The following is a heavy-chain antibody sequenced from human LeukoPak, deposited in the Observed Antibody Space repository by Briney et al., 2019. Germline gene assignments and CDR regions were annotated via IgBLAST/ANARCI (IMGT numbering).Heavy chain of an antibody. D-gene: IGHD6-6*01. CDR2: INHSGST. J-gene: IGHJ6*03. CDR1: GGSFSGYY. Sequence: PSETLSLTCAVYGGSFSGYYWSWIRQPPGTGLEWIGEINHSGSTNYNPSLKSRVTISVDTSKNQFSLKLSSVTAADTAVYYCATRARRPYYYYYYMDVWGKGTTVTVSS. CDR3: ATRARRPYYYYYYMDV. V-gene: IGHV4-34*01.